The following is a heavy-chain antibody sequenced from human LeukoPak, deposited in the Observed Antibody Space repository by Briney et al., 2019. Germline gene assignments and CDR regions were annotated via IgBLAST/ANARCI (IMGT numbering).Heavy chain of an antibody. CDR2: IYSGGST. V-gene: IGHV3-66*02. CDR3: ARDGDYDFWSGYRFDY. CDR1: GFTVSSNY. J-gene: IGHJ4*02. D-gene: IGHD3-3*01. Sequence: GGSLRFSCAASGFTVSSNYMSWVRQAPGKWLEWVSVIYSGGSTYYADSVKGRFTISRDNSKNTLYLQMSSLRAEDTAVYYCARDGDYDFWSGYRFDYWGQGTLVTVSS.